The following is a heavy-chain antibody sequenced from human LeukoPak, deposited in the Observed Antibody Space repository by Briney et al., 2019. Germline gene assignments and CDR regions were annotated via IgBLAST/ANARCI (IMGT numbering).Heavy chain of an antibody. V-gene: IGHV3-11*04. J-gene: IGHJ4*02. CDR1: GFTFSDYY. Sequence: GGSLTLSCAASGFTFSDYYMSWVRQAPGKELERVSFISGSASTIYYADSVKGRFTISRDNAKKSLYLQMNSLRAEDTAVYYCARVWRQQLELDHWGQGTLVIVSS. CDR2: ISGSASTI. D-gene: IGHD6-13*01. CDR3: ARVWRQQLELDH.